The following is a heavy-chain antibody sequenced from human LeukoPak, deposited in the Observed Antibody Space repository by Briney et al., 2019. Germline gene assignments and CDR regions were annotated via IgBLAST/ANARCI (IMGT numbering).Heavy chain of an antibody. J-gene: IGHJ3*02. D-gene: IGHD3/OR15-3a*01. V-gene: IGHV4-30-2*01. CDR3: VRDLDWGAFDM. CDR1: GGSSSSGGYS. CDR2: IYHSGST. Sequence: SETLSLTGAVSGGSSSSGGYSWSWIRQPPGKGLEWIGYIYHSGSTYYNPSLKSRVTISVDRSKNQFFLKLTSVTAADTAVYYCVRDLDWGAFDMWGQGKMVTVSS.